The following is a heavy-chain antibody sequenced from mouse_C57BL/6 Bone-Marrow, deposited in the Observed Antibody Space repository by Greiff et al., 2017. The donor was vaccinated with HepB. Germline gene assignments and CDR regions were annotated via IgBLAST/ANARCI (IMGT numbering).Heavy chain of an antibody. CDR1: GYTFTDYY. Sequence: SGPVLVKPGASVKMSCKASGYTFTDYYMNWVKQSHGKSLEWIGVINPYNGGTSYNQKFKGKATLTVDKSSSTAYMELNSLTSEGSAVYYCARGGDYVPYAMDYWGQGTSVTVSS. J-gene: IGHJ4*01. CDR3: ARGGDYVPYAMDY. V-gene: IGHV1-19*01. CDR2: INPYNGGT. D-gene: IGHD2-13*01.